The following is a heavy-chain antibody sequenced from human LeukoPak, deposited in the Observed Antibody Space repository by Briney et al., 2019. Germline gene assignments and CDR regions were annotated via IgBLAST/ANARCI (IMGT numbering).Heavy chain of an antibody. Sequence: PSETLSLTCAVYGGSFSGYYWSWIRQPPGKGLEWIGEINHSRSTNYNPSLKSRVTISVDTSKNQFSLKLSSVTAADTAVYYCASSPAPRFDYWGQGTLVTVSS. CDR1: GGSFSGYY. CDR2: INHSRST. J-gene: IGHJ4*02. CDR3: ASSPAPRFDY. V-gene: IGHV4-34*01.